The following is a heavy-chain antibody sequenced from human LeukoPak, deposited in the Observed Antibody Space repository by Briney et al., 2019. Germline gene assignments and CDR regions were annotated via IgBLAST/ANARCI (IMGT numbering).Heavy chain of an antibody. V-gene: IGHV4-39*07. J-gene: IGHJ4*02. CDR2: INHSGST. Sequence: SETLSLTCTVSYGSISSGHYYWNWIRQPPGKGLEWIGEINHSGSTNYNPSLKSRVTISVDTSKNQFSLKLSSVTAADTAVYYCARESPGDYWGQGTLVTVSS. CDR3: ARESPGDY. CDR1: YGSISSGHYY.